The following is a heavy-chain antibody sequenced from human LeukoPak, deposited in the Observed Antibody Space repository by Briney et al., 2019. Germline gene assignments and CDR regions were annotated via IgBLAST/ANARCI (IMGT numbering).Heavy chain of an antibody. CDR1: GFTFDDYG. D-gene: IGHD4-23*01. J-gene: IGHJ4*02. CDR3: ARDYGGNFDY. V-gene: IGHV3-20*04. Sequence: GGSLRLSCAASGFTFDDYGMSWVGHAPGKGLEWVSGINWNGGSTGYADSVKGRFTISRDNAKNSLYLQMNSPRAEDTALYYCARDYGGNFDYWGQGTLVTVSS. CDR2: INWNGGST.